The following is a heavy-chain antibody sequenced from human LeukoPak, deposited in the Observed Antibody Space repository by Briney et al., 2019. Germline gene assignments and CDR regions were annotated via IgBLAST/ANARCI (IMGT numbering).Heavy chain of an antibody. D-gene: IGHD3-22*01. V-gene: IGHV1-18*04. Sequence: ASVKVSCKASGYTFTSYYMHWVRQAPGQGLEWMGWISAYNGNTNYAQKLQGRVTMTTDTSTSTAYMELRSLRSDDTAVYYCARDGYYYDSSGYYRPDAFDIWGQGTMVTVSS. J-gene: IGHJ3*02. CDR1: GYTFTSYY. CDR3: ARDGYYYDSSGYYRPDAFDI. CDR2: ISAYNGNT.